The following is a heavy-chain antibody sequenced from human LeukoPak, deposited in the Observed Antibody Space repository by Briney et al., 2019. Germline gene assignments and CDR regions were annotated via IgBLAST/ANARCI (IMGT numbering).Heavy chain of an antibody. CDR1: GFTFSSYA. J-gene: IGHJ4*02. CDR2: ISGSGGST. D-gene: IGHD5-18*01. Sequence: PGGSLRLSCAASGFTFSSYAMSWVRQAPGKGLEWVSAISGSGGSTYYADSVKGRFTISRDNSKNTPYLQMNSLRAEDTAVYYCVLAVAAMVRFDYWGQGTLVTVSS. V-gene: IGHV3-23*01. CDR3: VLAVAAMVRFDY.